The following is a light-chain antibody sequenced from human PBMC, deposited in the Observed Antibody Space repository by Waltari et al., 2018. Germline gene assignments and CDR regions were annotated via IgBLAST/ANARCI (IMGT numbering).Light chain of an antibody. CDR1: QSISSY. CDR2: AAS. V-gene: IGKV1-39*01. J-gene: IGKJ1*01. Sequence: DIQMTQSPSSLSASVGDRVTNTCRASQSISSYLNWYQQKPGKAPKLLIYAASRLQSGVPSRFSGSGSGTDFTLTISSLQPEDFATYYCQQSYSTPWTFGQGTKVEIK. CDR3: QQSYSTPWT.